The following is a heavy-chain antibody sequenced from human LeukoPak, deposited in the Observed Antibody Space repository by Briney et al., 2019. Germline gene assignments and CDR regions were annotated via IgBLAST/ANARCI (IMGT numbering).Heavy chain of an antibody. CDR2: ISSSSVYK. J-gene: IGHJ4*02. CDR1: GFTFSSYS. Sequence: GGSLRLSCAASGFTFSSYSINWVRQAPGKGLEWVSSISSSSVYKYYADSVKGRFTISRDNAKNSLYLQMNSLRAEDTAVYYCARDLPIDYWGQGTLVTVSS. CDR3: ARDLPIDY. V-gene: IGHV3-21*04.